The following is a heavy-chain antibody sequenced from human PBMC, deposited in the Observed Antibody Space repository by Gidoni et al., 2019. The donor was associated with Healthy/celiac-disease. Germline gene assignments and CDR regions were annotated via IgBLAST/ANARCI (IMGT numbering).Heavy chain of an antibody. Sequence: QVQLVESGGGVVQPGRSLRLSCAASGVTFSSYGMHWVRQAPGKGLEWVAVIWYDGSNKYYADSVKGRFTIARDSSKNTLYVQMNSLRAEDTAVYYCARDREATSWYFDLWGRGTLVTVSS. J-gene: IGHJ2*01. CDR3: ARDREATSWYFDL. V-gene: IGHV3-33*01. D-gene: IGHD3-10*01. CDR2: IWYDGSNK. CDR1: GVTFSSYG.